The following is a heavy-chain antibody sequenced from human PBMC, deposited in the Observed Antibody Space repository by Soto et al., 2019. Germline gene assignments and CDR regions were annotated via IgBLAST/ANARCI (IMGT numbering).Heavy chain of an antibody. D-gene: IGHD6-13*01. CDR2: INSDGSST. CDR1: GFTFSSYW. CDR3: ARVAAAGPYYFDY. V-gene: IGHV3-74*01. J-gene: IGHJ4*02. Sequence: GGSLRLSCAASGFTFSSYWMHWVRQAPGKGLVWVSRINSDGSSTSYADSVKGRFTISRDNAKNTLYLQMNSLRAEDTAVYYCARVAAAGPYYFDYWGQGTLVTVSS.